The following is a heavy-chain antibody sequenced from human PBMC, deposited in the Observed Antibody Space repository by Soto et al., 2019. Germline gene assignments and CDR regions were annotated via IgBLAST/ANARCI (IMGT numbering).Heavy chain of an antibody. J-gene: IGHJ4*02. Sequence: SETLSLTCAVYGGSFSGYYWSWIRQPPGKGLEWIGYIYYSGSTNYNPSLKSRVTISVDTSKNQFSLKLSSVTAADTAVYYCARHGLGYSSSWRTYYFDYWGQGTLVTVSS. CDR1: GGSFSGYY. CDR3: ARHGLGYSSSWRTYYFDY. V-gene: IGHV4-59*08. D-gene: IGHD6-13*01. CDR2: IYYSGST.